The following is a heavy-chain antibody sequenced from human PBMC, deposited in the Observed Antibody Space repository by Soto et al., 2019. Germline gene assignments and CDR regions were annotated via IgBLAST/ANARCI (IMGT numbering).Heavy chain of an antibody. V-gene: IGHV3-33*01. CDR3: ARDDEYSGNGMDV. CDR1: EFTFSNYG. CDR2: ILNDGSNR. D-gene: IGHD3-10*01. J-gene: IGHJ6*02. Sequence: QVQLVESGGGVVQPGRSLRLSCAASEFTFSNYGMHWVRQAPGKGLEWVAVILNDGSNRYHADPVKARFTISRDNSKNTLYLQMNSLRAEDTAVYYCARDDEYSGNGMDVWGQGTTVTVS.